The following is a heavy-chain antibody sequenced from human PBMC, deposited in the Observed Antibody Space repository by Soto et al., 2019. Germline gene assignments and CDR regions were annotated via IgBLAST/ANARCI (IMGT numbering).Heavy chain of an antibody. J-gene: IGHJ6*02. CDR2: IDPSDSYT. Sequence: ESLKISCKGSGYSFTSYWISWVRQMPGKGLEWMGRIDPSDSYTNYSPSFQGHVTISADKSISTAYLQWSSLKASDTAMYYCARSYSSSFYYYCYGMDVWGQGTSVTGS. CDR1: GYSFTSYW. CDR3: ARSYSSSFYYYCYGMDV. V-gene: IGHV5-10-1*01. D-gene: IGHD6-6*01.